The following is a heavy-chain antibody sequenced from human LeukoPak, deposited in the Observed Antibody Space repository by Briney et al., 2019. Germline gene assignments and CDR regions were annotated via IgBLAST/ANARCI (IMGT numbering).Heavy chain of an antibody. Sequence: GGSLRLSCAASGFTVSSNYMSWVRQTPGKGLEWVSVIYSGGSTYYADSVKGRFTISRDNSKNTLYLQMNSLRAEDTAVYYCAGHTVLRFLEWSPVSMDVWGKGTTVTVSS. CDR3: AGHTVLRFLEWSPVSMDV. CDR2: IYSGGST. J-gene: IGHJ6*03. CDR1: GFTVSSNY. D-gene: IGHD3-3*01. V-gene: IGHV3-53*01.